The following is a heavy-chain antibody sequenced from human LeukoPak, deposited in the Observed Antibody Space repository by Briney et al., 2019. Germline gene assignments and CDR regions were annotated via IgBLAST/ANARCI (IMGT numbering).Heavy chain of an antibody. CDR1: GFTFSSYA. J-gene: IGHJ3*02. D-gene: IGHD6-13*01. Sequence: GGSLRFSCAASGFTFSSYAMHWVRQAPGKGLEWVAVISYDGSNKYYADSVKGRFTISRDNSKNTLYLQMNSLRAEDTAVYYCATVGQQLETSAFDIWGQGTMVTVSS. V-gene: IGHV3-30*14. CDR2: ISYDGSNK. CDR3: ATVGQQLETSAFDI.